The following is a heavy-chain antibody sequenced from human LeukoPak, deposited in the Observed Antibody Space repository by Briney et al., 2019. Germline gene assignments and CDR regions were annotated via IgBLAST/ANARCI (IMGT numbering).Heavy chain of an antibody. CDR3: ASWGEKYSYGFDY. J-gene: IGHJ4*02. CDR2: INAGNGNT. V-gene: IGHV1-3*01. Sequence: GASVKVSCKASGYTFTSYAMHWVRQAPGQRLEWMGWINAGNGNTKYSQKFQGRVTITRDTSASTAYMELSSLRSEDTAVYYCASWGEKYSYGFDYWGQGTLVTVSS. D-gene: IGHD5-18*01. CDR1: GYTFTSYA.